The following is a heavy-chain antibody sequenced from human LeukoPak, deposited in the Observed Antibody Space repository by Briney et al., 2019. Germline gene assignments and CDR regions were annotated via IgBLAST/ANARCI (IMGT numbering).Heavy chain of an antibody. J-gene: IGHJ4*02. Sequence: SETLSLTCTVSGGSISSSSYYWGWIRQPPGKGLEWIGEINHSGSTNYNPSLKSRVTISVDTSKNQFSLKLSSVTAADTAVYYCARGVVIYDILTGYYNAGHYFDYWGQGTLVTVSS. CDR3: ARGVVIYDILTGYYNAGHYFDY. V-gene: IGHV4-39*07. CDR2: INHSGST. D-gene: IGHD3-9*01. CDR1: GGSISSSSYY.